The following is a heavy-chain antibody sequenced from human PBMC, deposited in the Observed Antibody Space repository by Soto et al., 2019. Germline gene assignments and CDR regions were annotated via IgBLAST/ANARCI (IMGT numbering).Heavy chain of an antibody. Sequence: SETLSLTCTVSGGSISSYYWSWIRQPPGKGLEWIGYIYYSGSTNYNPSLKSRVTISVDTSKNQFSLKLSSVTAADTAVYYCARGGCSGGSCYDYWGQGTLVTVSS. V-gene: IGHV4-59*01. CDR3: ARGGCSGGSCYDY. CDR1: GGSISSYY. CDR2: IYYSGST. D-gene: IGHD2-15*01. J-gene: IGHJ4*02.